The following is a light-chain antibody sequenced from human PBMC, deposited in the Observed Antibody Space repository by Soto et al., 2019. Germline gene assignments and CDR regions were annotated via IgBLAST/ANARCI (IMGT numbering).Light chain of an antibody. Sequence: QSVLSQPPSASGTPGQWVTISCSGGSSNIGLNPVNWYQHFPGTAPKLLSYSNNKRPSGVPGRFSGSKSGTSASLAISGLQSEDEADYYCAAWDGSLNARVFGGGTKLTVL. CDR2: SNN. CDR3: AAWDGSLNARV. CDR1: SSNIGLNP. V-gene: IGLV1-44*01. J-gene: IGLJ3*02.